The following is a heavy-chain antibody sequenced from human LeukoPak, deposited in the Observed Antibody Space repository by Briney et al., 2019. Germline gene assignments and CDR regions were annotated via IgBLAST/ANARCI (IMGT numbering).Heavy chain of an antibody. Sequence: ASVKVSCKASGYTFTSYGISWVRQAPGQGLEWMGWISAYNGNTNYAQKLQGRVTMTTDTSTSTAYMELRSLRSDDTAVYYCARGPIPTYYYGSGSYFLFDYWGQGTLVTVSS. J-gene: IGHJ4*02. D-gene: IGHD3-10*01. CDR1: GYTFTSYG. CDR3: ARGPIPTYYYGSGSYFLFDY. V-gene: IGHV1-18*01. CDR2: ISAYNGNT.